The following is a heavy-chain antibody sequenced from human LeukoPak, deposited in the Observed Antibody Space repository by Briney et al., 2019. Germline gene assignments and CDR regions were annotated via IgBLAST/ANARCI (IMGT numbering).Heavy chain of an antibody. J-gene: IGHJ4*02. V-gene: IGHV4-4*09. CDR1: GVSIRRLY. Sequence: PSETLSLTCTTSGVSIRRLYWRWVRQPPGKGLEWMGNIYSGVPTYFNPSLKSRVIISVDTSKNQFSLNLTSVTAADTAMFYCVQTSGWPGFDYWGQGILVTVSS. CDR3: VQTSGWPGFDY. CDR2: IYSGVPT. D-gene: IGHD6-19*01.